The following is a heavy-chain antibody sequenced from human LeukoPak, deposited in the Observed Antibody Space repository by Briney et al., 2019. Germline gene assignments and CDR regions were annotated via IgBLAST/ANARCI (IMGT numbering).Heavy chain of an antibody. J-gene: IGHJ5*02. CDR3: AYSSGWYVRWFDP. V-gene: IGHV4-34*01. CDR2: INHSGST. Sequence: PSETLSLTCAVYGGSFSGYYWSWIRQPPGKGLEWIGEINHSGSTNYNPSLKSRVTISVDTSKNQFSPKLSSVTAADTAVYYCAYSSGWYVRWFDPWGQGTLVTVSS. CDR1: GGSFSGYY. D-gene: IGHD6-19*01.